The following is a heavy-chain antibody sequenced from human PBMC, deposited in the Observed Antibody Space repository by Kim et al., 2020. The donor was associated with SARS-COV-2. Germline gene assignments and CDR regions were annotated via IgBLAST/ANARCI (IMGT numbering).Heavy chain of an antibody. CDR1: GFTFSDYA. CDR2: TSYDGNNK. CDR3: AKASFYYYDNSGYSPFGY. V-gene: IGHV3-30*18. Sequence: GGSLRLSCEASGFTFSDYAMHWVRQAPGKGLEWVAFTSYDGNNKDYIDSVKGRFTISRDNSKNMLYLQMNSLRAEDTAVYYCAKASFYYYDNSGYSPFGYSGQGTLVTVSS. D-gene: IGHD3-22*01. J-gene: IGHJ4*02.